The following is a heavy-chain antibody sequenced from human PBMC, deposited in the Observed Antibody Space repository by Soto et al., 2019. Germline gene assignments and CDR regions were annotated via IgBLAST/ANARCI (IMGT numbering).Heavy chain of an antibody. CDR3: ARTSPEPGGFDY. CDR1: GGSISNYY. V-gene: IGHV4-59*01. J-gene: IGHJ4*02. CDR2: IYYTT. Sequence: SETLSLTCTVSGGSISNYYWSWIRQAPGKGLEWIGYIYYTTNYNPSLKSRVTISADTSKNQISLKLTSVTAADTAVYYCARTSPEPGGFDYWGQGTLVTVSA.